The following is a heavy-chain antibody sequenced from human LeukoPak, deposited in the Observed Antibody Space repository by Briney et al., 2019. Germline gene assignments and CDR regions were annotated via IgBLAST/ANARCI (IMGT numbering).Heavy chain of an antibody. CDR3: AKGGPSYCGGDCYSDPPPQLDY. V-gene: IGHV3-23*01. Sequence: AGGSLRLSCAASGFTFSSYGMSWVRQAPGKGLEWVSAISGSGGSTYYADSVKGRFTISRDNSKNTLYLQMNSLRAEDTAVYYCAKGGPSYCGGDCYSDPPPQLDYWGQGTLVTVSS. CDR1: GFTFSSYG. J-gene: IGHJ4*02. CDR2: ISGSGGST. D-gene: IGHD2-21*02.